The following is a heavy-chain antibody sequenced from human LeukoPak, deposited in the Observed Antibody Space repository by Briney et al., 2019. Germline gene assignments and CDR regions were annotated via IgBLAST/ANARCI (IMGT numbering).Heavy chain of an antibody. D-gene: IGHD1-26*01. V-gene: IGHV4-34*01. CDR1: GGSFSGYY. CDR2: INHSGST. CDR3: ARRSGTYHAFDI. Sequence: SETLSLTCAVYGGSFSGYYWSWIRQPPGKGLEWIGEINHSGSTNYNPSLKSRVTISVDTSKNQFSLKLSSVTAADTAVYYCARRSGTYHAFDIWGQGTMVTVSS. J-gene: IGHJ3*02.